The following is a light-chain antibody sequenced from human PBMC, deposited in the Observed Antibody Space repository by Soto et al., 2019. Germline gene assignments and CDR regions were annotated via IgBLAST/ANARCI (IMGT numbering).Light chain of an antibody. CDR1: QSAFSSY. V-gene: IGKV3-20*01. Sequence: ETVLTQSPGTLSLSPGERATLSCRASQSAFSSYLAWFQKKPDQAPRLLIYSASSRATGVPDRFSGSGSGTDFTLTISRLEPEDFAVYYCQQYGSSPWTLGQGTKVEIK. CDR2: SAS. CDR3: QQYGSSPWT. J-gene: IGKJ1*01.